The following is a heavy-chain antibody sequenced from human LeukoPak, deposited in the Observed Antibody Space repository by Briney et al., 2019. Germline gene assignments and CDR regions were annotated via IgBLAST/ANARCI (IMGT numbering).Heavy chain of an antibody. CDR1: GGSISSYC. V-gene: IGHV4-59*01. CDR2: IYYSGST. D-gene: IGHD4-23*01. J-gene: IGHJ3*02. Sequence: PSETLSLTCTVSGGSISSYCWGWIRQPPGKGLEWIGYIYYSGSTNYNPSLKSRVTISVDTSKNQFSLKLSSVTAADTAVYYCARDVTMVVMGAFDIWGQGTMVTVSS. CDR3: ARDVTMVVMGAFDI.